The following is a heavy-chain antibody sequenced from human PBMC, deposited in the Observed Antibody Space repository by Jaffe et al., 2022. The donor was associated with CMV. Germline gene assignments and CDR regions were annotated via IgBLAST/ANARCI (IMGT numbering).Heavy chain of an antibody. D-gene: IGHD6-19*01. CDR2: IWYDGSNK. J-gene: IGHJ6*03. Sequence: QVQLVESGGGVVQPGRSLRLSCAASGFTFSSYGMHWVRQAPGKGLEWVAVIWYDGSNKYYADSVKGRFTISRDNSKNTLYLQMNSLRAEDTAVYYCARAQIAVAGGGYYYYYMDVWGKGTTVTVSS. CDR3: ARAQIAVAGGGYYYYYMDV. CDR1: GFTFSSYG. V-gene: IGHV3-33*08.